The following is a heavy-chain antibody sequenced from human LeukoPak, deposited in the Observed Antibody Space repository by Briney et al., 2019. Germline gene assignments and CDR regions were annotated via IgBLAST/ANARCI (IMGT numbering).Heavy chain of an antibody. V-gene: IGHV3-30*03. CDR3: ARDPGAVASRGYYYYGMDV. J-gene: IGHJ6*02. CDR2: ISYDGSNK. D-gene: IGHD6-19*01. Sequence: GGSLRLSCAASGFTFSSYSMNWVRQAPGKGLEWVAVISYDGSNKYYADSVKGRFTISRDNSKNTLYLQMNSLRAEDTAVYYCARDPGAVASRGYYYYGMDVWGQGTTVTVSS. CDR1: GFTFSSYS.